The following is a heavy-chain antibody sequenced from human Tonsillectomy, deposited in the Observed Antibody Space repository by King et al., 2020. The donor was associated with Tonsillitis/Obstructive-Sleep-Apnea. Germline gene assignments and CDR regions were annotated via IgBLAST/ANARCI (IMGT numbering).Heavy chain of an antibody. J-gene: IGHJ5*02. CDR3: ARESRVRGVIITFGRWFDP. V-gene: IGHV1-46*01. D-gene: IGHD3-10*01. Sequence: VQLVESGAEVKKPGASVKVSCKASGYTFTSYYMHWVRQAPGQGLEWMGIINPSGGSTSYAQKFQGRVTMTRDTSTSTVYMELSSLRSEDTAVYYCARESRVRGVIITFGRWFDPWGQGTLVTVSS. CDR1: GYTFTSYY. CDR2: INPSGGST.